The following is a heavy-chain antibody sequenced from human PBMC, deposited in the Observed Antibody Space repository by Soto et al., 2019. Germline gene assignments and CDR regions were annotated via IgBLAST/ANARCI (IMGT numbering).Heavy chain of an antibody. CDR3: ARLFAGATGNWYFDL. CDR2: ITHSGGI. D-gene: IGHD1-1*01. V-gene: IGHV4-34*01. J-gene: IGHJ2*01. Sequence: SETLSLTCAVYGGSFSGYYWSWVRQPPGKGLEWIGEITHSGGINYNPSLKSRVTMSLDTSKNQFSLRLNSVSDADTAVYYCARLFAGATGNWYFDLWGRGTLVTVSS. CDR1: GGSFSGYY.